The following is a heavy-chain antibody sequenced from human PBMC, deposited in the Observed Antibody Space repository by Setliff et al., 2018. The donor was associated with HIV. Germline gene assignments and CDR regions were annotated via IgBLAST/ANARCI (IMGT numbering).Heavy chain of an antibody. CDR3: ARHARSITMTTDWYFDR. CDR2: IYYSGST. Sequence: SETLSLTCSVSGGSITNYYWSWIRQPPGKGLEWIGFIYYSGSTNYNPSLKSRVTISVDTSKHQFSLKLSSVTAADTAVYYCARHARSITMTTDWYFDRWGRGTLVTVSS. D-gene: IGHD3-22*01. J-gene: IGHJ2*01. V-gene: IGHV4-59*08. CDR1: GGSITNYY.